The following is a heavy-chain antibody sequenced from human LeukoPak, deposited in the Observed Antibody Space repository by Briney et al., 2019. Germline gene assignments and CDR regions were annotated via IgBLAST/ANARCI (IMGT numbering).Heavy chain of an antibody. CDR1: GGTFSSYA. V-gene: IGHV1-69*05. CDR3: ARDTIAVAGDEFDY. D-gene: IGHD6-19*01. J-gene: IGHJ4*02. CDR2: IIPIFGTA. Sequence: ASVKVSCKASGGTFSSYAISWVRQAPGQGLEWMGGIIPIFGTASYAQKFQGRVTMTRDTSTSTVYMELSSLRSEDTAVYYCARDTIAVAGDEFDYWGQGTLVTVSS.